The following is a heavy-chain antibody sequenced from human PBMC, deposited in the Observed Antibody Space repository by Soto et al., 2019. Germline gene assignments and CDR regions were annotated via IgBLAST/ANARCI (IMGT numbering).Heavy chain of an antibody. Sequence: GGYLRLSCAASGFTFSSYAMHWVRQAPGKGLEWVAVISYDGSNKYYADSVKGRFTISRDNSKNTLYLQMNSLRAEDTAVYYCARVDPAMVYYYYGMDVWGQGTTVTVSS. D-gene: IGHD5-18*01. CDR3: ARVDPAMVYYYYGMDV. V-gene: IGHV3-30-3*01. CDR2: ISYDGSNK. CDR1: GFTFSSYA. J-gene: IGHJ6*02.